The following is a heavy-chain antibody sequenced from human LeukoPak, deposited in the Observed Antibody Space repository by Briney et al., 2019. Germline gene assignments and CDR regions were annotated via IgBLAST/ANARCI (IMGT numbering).Heavy chain of an antibody. CDR2: LTASGANT. J-gene: IGHJ4*02. Sequence: GGSLRLSCAASGFNFSKYIMTWVRQAPGKGLEWVSSLTASGANTYYADSVKGRFTISRDNSMNTLYLQMNSLRGEDTAIYYCVKDGRKSPPGWGRGTLVTVSS. V-gene: IGHV3-23*01. D-gene: IGHD1-1*01. CDR3: VKDGRKSPPG. CDR1: GFNFSKYI.